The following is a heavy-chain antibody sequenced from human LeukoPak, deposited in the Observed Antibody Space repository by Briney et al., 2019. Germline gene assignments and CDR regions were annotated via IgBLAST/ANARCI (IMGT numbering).Heavy chain of an antibody. CDR2: INNFGTNT. Sequence: GGSLRLSCAASGFTFSSYWMHWVRQTPEKGLLWVSRINNFGTNTSYADSVKGRFTISRDNAKNSLYLQMNSLRAEDTALYYCARDKTSGLSGPFDSWGQGTLVTVSS. CDR1: GFTFSSYW. J-gene: IGHJ5*01. CDR3: ARDKTSGLSGPFDS. V-gene: IGHV3-74*01. D-gene: IGHD3-10*01.